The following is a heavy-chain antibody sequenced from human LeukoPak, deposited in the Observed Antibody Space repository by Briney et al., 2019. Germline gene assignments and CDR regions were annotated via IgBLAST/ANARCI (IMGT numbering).Heavy chain of an antibody. D-gene: IGHD3-16*01. J-gene: IGHJ4*02. CDR1: GLPFTNNP. CDR3: ASYVWLRFNY. Sequence: GGSLRLSCVVSGLPFTNNPMNWVRQAPGKGLEWVSAISGSGGSTYYADSVKGRFTISRDNSKNTLYLQMNSLRAEDTAVYYCASYVWLRFNYWGQGALVTVSS. CDR2: ISGSGGST. V-gene: IGHV3-23*01.